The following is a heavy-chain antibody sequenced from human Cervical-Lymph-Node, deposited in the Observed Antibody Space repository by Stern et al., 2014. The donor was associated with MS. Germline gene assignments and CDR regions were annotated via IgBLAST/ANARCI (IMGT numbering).Heavy chain of an antibody. Sequence: MQLVESGAEVKKPGASVKVSCKASGYTFSSFGVSWARQAPGQGLEWMGWICGYNGNTYYAQKFEGRVTMTPDTSTATPYMGRWSLRSDDTAVYFCARVGRSTAYTNRNGMDVWGQGTTVTVSS. V-gene: IGHV1-18*01. D-gene: IGHD1-14*01. CDR2: ICGYNGNT. CDR1: GYTFSSFG. CDR3: ARVGRSTAYTNRNGMDV. J-gene: IGHJ6*02.